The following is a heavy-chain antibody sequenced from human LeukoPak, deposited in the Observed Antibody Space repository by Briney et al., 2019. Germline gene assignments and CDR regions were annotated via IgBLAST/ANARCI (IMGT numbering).Heavy chain of an antibody. CDR1: GYTFTGYY. CDR3: ARGYYYDSSGYRY. D-gene: IGHD3-22*01. J-gene: IGHJ4*02. CDR2: INPNSGGT. V-gene: IGHV1-2*02. Sequence: ASVKVSCKASGYTFTGYYMHWVRQAPGQGLEWMGWINPNSGGTNYAQKFQGRVTMTSDTSISTAYMELSRLRSDDTAVYYCARGYYYDSSGYRYWGQGTLVTVSS.